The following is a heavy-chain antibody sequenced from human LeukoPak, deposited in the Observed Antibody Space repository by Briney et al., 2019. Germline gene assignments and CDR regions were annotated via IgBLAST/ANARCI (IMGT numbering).Heavy chain of an antibody. J-gene: IGHJ3*02. CDR2: IYYSGST. CDR3: ARDPVPVSPHAFDI. V-gene: IGHV4-30-4*08. Sequence: SETLSLTCTVSGGSISSGDYYWIWIRQPPGKGLEWTGYIYYSGSTYYNPSLKSRVTISVDTSKNQFSLKLSSVTAADTAVYYCARDPVPVSPHAFDIWGQGTMVTVSS. D-gene: IGHD2-2*01. CDR1: GGSISSGDYY.